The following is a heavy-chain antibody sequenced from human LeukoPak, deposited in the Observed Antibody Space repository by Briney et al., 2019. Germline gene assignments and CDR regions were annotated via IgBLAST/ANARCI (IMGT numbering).Heavy chain of an antibody. CDR3: ARGPYYDFWSGYSEMGD. D-gene: IGHD3-3*01. J-gene: IGHJ4*02. CDR1: GGTFSSYA. Sequence: SVKVSCKASGGTFSSYAISWVRQAPGQGLEWMGGIIPIFGTANYAQKFQGRVTITADESTSTAYMELSSLRSEDTAVYYCARGPYYDFWSGYSEMGDWGQGTLVTVSS. V-gene: IGHV1-69*13. CDR2: IIPIFGTA.